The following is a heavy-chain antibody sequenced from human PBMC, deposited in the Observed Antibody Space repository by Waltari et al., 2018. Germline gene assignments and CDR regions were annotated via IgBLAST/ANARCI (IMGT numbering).Heavy chain of an antibody. V-gene: IGHV4-59*01. D-gene: IGHD3-22*01. CDR1: GGSISSYY. CDR3: ARVLDSSGYQSYFDY. J-gene: IGHJ4*02. Sequence: QVQLQESGPGLVKPSETLSLTCTVSGGSISSYYWRWIRQPPGKGLEWSGYIYYSGSTNYNPSLKSRVTISVDTSKNQFSLKLSSVTAADTAVYYCARVLDSSGYQSYFDYWGQGTLVTVSS. CDR2: IYYSGST.